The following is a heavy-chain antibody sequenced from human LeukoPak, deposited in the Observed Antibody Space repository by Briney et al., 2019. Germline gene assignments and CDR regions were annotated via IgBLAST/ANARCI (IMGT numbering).Heavy chain of an antibody. CDR3: AKDGILYSSSWYGDY. CDR2: ISYDGSNK. Sequence: PGRSLRLSCAASGFTFSSYGMHWVRQAPGKGLEWVAVISYDGSNKYYADSVKGRFTISRDNSKNTLYLQMSSLRAEDTAVYYCAKDGILYSSSWYGDYWGQGTLVTVSS. D-gene: IGHD6-13*01. CDR1: GFTFSSYG. V-gene: IGHV3-30*18. J-gene: IGHJ4*02.